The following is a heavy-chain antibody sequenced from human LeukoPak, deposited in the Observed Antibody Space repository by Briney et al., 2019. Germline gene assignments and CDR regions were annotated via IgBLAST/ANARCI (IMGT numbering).Heavy chain of an antibody. CDR1: GGTFSSYA. CDR2: IIPILGIA. CDR3: ARGAPSYYGDYAASDY. Sequence: GSSVKVSCKASGGTFSSYAISWVRQAPGQGLEWMGRIIPILGIANYAQKFQGRVTITADKSTSTAYMELSSLRSEDTAVYYCARGAPSYYGDYAASDYWGQGTLVTVSS. J-gene: IGHJ4*02. V-gene: IGHV1-69*04. D-gene: IGHD4-17*01.